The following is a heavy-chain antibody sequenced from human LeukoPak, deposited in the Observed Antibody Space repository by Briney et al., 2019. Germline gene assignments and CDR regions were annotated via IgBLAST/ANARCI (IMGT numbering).Heavy chain of an antibody. D-gene: IGHD6-13*01. V-gene: IGHV1-18*01. CDR3: ARDIPRRAAAGIPRGDY. CDR2: ISAYNGNT. CDR1: GGTFSSYA. J-gene: IGHJ4*02. Sequence: GASVKVSCKASGGTFSSYAISWVRQAPGQGLEWMGWISAYNGNTNYAQKLQGRVTMTTDTSTSTAYMELRSLRYDDTAVYYCARDIPRRAAAGIPRGDYWGQGTLVTVSS.